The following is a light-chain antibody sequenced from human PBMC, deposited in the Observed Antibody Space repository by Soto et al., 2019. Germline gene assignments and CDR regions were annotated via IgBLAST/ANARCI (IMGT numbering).Light chain of an antibody. J-gene: IGLJ1*01. CDR2: DVS. Sequence: SVLTQPASVSGSPGQSITISCTGTSSDVGGYNYVSWYQQHPGKAPKLMIYDVSNRPSGVSNRFSGSKSGITASLTISGLQTDDEADYYCSSYASSNTYVFGTGTKVTVL. V-gene: IGLV2-14*03. CDR1: SSDVGGYNY. CDR3: SSYASSNTYV.